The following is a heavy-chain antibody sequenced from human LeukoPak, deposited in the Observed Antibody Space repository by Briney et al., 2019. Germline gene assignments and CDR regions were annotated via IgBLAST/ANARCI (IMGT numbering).Heavy chain of an antibody. CDR1: GFTFSSYY. Sequence: GRSLRLSCAASGFTFSSYYMHWVRQAPGKGLEWVAVISYDGSNKYYADSVKGRITISRDNSKNTLYLKMNSLRAEDTAVYYCAKDQAYSGYDSGFWGQGTLVTVSS. J-gene: IGHJ4*02. CDR2: ISYDGSNK. CDR3: AKDQAYSGYDSGF. V-gene: IGHV3-30*18. D-gene: IGHD5-12*01.